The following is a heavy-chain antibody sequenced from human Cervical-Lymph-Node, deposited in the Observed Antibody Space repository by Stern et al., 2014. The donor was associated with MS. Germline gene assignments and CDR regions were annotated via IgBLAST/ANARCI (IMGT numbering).Heavy chain of an antibody. CDR3: ARDTSSPERSDW. D-gene: IGHD1-1*01. CDR2: ITNVVST. V-gene: IGHV3-53*01. Sequence: EVQLEASGGGVIQPGGSLRLSCTASRFTVSRDYMTLVRQAPGKGLEWVSLITNVVSTCYTDAVKGRFTITRDDSKNTVYLHMTSLRAEDTAMYYCARDTSSPERSDWWGQGTLVTVSS. J-gene: IGHJ4*02. CDR1: RFTVSRDY.